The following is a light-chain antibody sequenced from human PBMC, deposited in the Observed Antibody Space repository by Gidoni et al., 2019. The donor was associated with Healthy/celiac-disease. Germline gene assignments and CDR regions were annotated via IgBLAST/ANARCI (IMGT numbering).Light chain of an antibody. CDR1: QRVSSN. CDR2: GAA. J-gene: IGKJ3*01. V-gene: IGKV3-15*01. Sequence: EIVKTQAPATLSVSPGESATLSCRASQRVSSNLAWYQQKPGQAPRRLIYGAAYRATGIPARFSGSGSGTEFTLTISSLQSEDFAVYYCQQYNNCPKTFXPXTQVDIK. CDR3: QQYNNCPKT.